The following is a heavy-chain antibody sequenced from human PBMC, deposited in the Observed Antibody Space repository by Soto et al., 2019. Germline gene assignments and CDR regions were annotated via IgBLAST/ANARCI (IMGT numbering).Heavy chain of an antibody. CDR3: ARAGYCSSTSCLLSYYYYYYMDV. J-gene: IGHJ6*03. CDR2: IYYSGST. V-gene: IGHV4-59*01. D-gene: IGHD2-2*01. CDR1: GGSISSYY. Sequence: SETLSLSCTVCGGSISSYYWSWIRQPPGKGLEWIGYIYYSGSTNYNPSLKSRVTISVDTSKNQFSLKLSSVTAADTAVYYCARAGYCSSTSCLLSYYYYYYMDVWGKGTTVTVSS.